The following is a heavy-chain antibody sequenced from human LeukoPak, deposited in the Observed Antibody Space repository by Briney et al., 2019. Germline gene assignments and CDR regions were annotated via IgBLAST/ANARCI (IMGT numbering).Heavy chain of an antibody. CDR2: INPNSGGT. CDR3: ARGARDYYDSSGYYTY. V-gene: IGHV1-2*06. J-gene: IGHJ4*02. Sequence: ASVKVSCKASGYTFTGYYMHWVRQAPGQGLEWMGRINPNSGGTNYARKFQGRVTMTRDTSISTAYMELSRLRSDDTAVYYCARGARDYYDSSGYYTYWGQGTLVTVSS. CDR1: GYTFTGYY. D-gene: IGHD3-22*01.